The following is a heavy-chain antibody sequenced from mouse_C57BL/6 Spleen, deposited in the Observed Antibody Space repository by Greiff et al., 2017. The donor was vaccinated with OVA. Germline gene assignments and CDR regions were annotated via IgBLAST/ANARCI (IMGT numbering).Heavy chain of an antibody. J-gene: IGHJ3*01. CDR1: GFTFSSYA. CDR2: ISSGGDYI. CDR3: TRADDYYGSSYTFAY. D-gene: IGHD1-1*01. Sequence: EVQLQESGEGLVKPGGSLKLSCAASGFTFSSYAMSWVRQTPEKRLEWVAYISSGGDYIYYADTVKGRFTISRDNARNTLYLQMSSLKSEDTAMYYCTRADDYYGSSYTFAYWGQGTLVTVSA. V-gene: IGHV5-9-1*02.